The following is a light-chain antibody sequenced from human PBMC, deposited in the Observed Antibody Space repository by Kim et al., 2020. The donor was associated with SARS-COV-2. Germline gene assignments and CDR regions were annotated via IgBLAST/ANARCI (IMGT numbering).Light chain of an antibody. CDR2: DAF. Sequence: EFVLTQTPGTLSLSPGERATLSCRASQSVNSNYLAWYQQKPGQAPRLLIYDAFIRATGIPDRFSGSGSGTDFTLTISRLEPEDSAVYHCQQYGSSPWTFGQGTKVDIK. CDR1: QSVNSNY. CDR3: QQYGSSPWT. V-gene: IGKV3-20*01. J-gene: IGKJ1*01.